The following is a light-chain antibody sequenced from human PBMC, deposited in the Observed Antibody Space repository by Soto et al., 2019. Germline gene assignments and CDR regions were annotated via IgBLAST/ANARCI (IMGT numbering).Light chain of an antibody. V-gene: IGKV3-15*01. CDR1: QSVSSS. CDR2: GAS. Sequence: EIVMTQSPATLSMSPGERATLSCRASQSVSSSLAWYQTKPGQAPRLLIYGASTRATGIPARFSGSGSETEFTLTISSLQAEDFAIYYCQQYNNWWTFGQGTKVEIK. J-gene: IGKJ1*01. CDR3: QQYNNWWT.